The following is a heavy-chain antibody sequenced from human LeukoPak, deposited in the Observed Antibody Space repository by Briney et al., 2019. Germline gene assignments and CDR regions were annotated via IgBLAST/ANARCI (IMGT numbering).Heavy chain of an antibody. CDR3: AREEISELDYDILTGYYYYYYGMDV. D-gene: IGHD3-9*01. V-gene: IGHV1-2*02. J-gene: IGHJ6*02. CDR2: INPNSGGT. CDR1: GYTFTGYY. Sequence: ASVKVSCKASGYTFTGYYMHWVRQAPGQGLEWMGWINPNSGGTNYAQKFQGRVTMTRDTSISTAYMELSRLRSDDTAVYYCAREEISELDYDILTGYYYYYYGMDVWGQGTTVTVSS.